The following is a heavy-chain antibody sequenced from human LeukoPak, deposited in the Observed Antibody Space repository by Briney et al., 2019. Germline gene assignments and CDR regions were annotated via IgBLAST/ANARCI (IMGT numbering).Heavy chain of an antibody. Sequence: PGGSLRLSCAPSGFTFSSYEMNWLRQAPGKGLEWVSYISGSGSTIYYADSVKGRFTISRDNAKNSLYLQMNSLRAEDTAVYYCARGDHYFDYWGQGTLVTVSS. J-gene: IGHJ4*02. D-gene: IGHD3-16*01. V-gene: IGHV3-48*03. CDR2: ISGSGSTI. CDR3: ARGDHYFDY. CDR1: GFTFSSYE.